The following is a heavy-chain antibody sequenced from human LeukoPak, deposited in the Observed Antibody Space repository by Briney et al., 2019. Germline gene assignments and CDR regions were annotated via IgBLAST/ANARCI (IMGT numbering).Heavy chain of an antibody. Sequence: ASVKVSCKASGYTYNGYYMHWVRQAPGQGLEWMGWINPNSGGTNYAQKFQGRVTMTRDTSISTAYMELSRLRSDDTAVYYCARGEGGYENLQHWGQGTLVTVSS. CDR1: GYTYNGYY. V-gene: IGHV1-2*02. J-gene: IGHJ1*01. D-gene: IGHD3-16*01. CDR2: INPNSGGT. CDR3: ARGEGGYENLQH.